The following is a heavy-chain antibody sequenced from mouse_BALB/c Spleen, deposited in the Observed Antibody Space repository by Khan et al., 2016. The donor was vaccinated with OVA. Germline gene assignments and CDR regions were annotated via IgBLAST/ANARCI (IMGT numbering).Heavy chain of an antibody. J-gene: IGHJ4*01. CDR2: IWSDGST. CDR1: GFSLTNYG. V-gene: IGHV2-6-1*01. D-gene: IGHD2-10*01. CDR3: ARQPYYHYNVMDY. Sequence: VELVESGPGLVAPSQSLSITCTISGFSLTNYGVHWVRQPPGKGLEWLVVIWSDGSTTYNSALKSRLTITKDNSKSQVFLKINSLQTDDTAIYFCARQPYYHYNVMDYWGQGTSVTVSS.